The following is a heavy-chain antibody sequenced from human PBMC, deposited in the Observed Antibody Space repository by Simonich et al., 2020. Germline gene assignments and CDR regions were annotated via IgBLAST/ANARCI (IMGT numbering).Heavy chain of an antibody. Sequence: QVQLVQSGAEVKKPGASVKVSCKASGYTFTGYYMHWVRQAPGQGLEWMGRINPNSGVTKYAQKFQGRVTMTRETSISTAYIERSRLRSDDTAVYYCARGAAAGTFDYWGLGTLVTVSS. CDR1: GYTFTGYY. CDR2: INPNSGVT. J-gene: IGHJ4*02. V-gene: IGHV1-2*06. CDR3: ARGAAAGTFDY. D-gene: IGHD6-13*01.